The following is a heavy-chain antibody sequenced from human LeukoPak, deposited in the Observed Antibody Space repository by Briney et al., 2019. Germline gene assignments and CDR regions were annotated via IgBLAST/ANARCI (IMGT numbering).Heavy chain of an antibody. J-gene: IGHJ4*02. Sequence: SETLSLTCTVSGGSISSSSYYWGWIRQPPGKGLEWIGSIYYSGSTYYNPSLKSRVTISVDTSKNQFSLKLSSVTAADTAVYYCARRRIITRTVDYWGQGTLVTVSS. D-gene: IGHD3-22*01. CDR1: GGSISSSSYY. CDR2: IYYSGST. CDR3: ARRRIITRTVDY. V-gene: IGHV4-39*01.